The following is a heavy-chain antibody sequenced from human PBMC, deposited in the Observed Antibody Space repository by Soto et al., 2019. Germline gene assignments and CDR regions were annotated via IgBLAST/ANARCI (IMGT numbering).Heavy chain of an antibody. D-gene: IGHD2-15*01. J-gene: IGHJ4*02. CDR2: INHSGST. Sequence: PXETLSLTCAVYGGSFSGYYWSWIRQPPGKGLEWIGEINHSGSTNYNPSLKSRVTISVDTSKNQFSLKLSSVTAADTAVYYCARQSGGYCSGGSCYFIDYWGQGTLVTVSS. CDR3: ARQSGGYCSGGSCYFIDY. CDR1: GGSFSGYY. V-gene: IGHV4-34*01.